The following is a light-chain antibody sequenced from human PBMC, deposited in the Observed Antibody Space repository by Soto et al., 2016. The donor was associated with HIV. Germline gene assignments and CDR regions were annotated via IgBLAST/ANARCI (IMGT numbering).Light chain of an antibody. J-gene: IGKJ4*01. Sequence: DIQMTQSPSTLSASVGDRVAITCRASQSISSWLAWYQQKPGKAPRLLIYKASSLETGVPSRFSGSGSGTEFTLTISSLQPDDFATYYCQQYNSYPLTFGGGTKVEIK. CDR1: QSISSW. CDR2: KAS. V-gene: IGKV1-5*03. CDR3: QQYNSYPLT.